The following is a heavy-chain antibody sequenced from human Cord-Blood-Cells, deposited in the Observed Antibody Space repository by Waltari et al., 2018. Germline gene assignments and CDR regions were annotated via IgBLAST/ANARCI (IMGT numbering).Heavy chain of an antibody. CDR2: INPNSGGT. CDR1: GYTFTGYY. D-gene: IGHD3-16*01. Sequence: QVQLVQSGAEVKKPGASVKVSCKASGYTFTGYYMHWVRQAPGQGLEWMGWINPNSGGTNDAQKFHGRVTMTRDTSISTAYMELSRLRSDDTAVYYCARKRSGGVADYWGQGTLVTVSS. V-gene: IGHV1-2*02. CDR3: ARKRSGGVADY. J-gene: IGHJ4*02.